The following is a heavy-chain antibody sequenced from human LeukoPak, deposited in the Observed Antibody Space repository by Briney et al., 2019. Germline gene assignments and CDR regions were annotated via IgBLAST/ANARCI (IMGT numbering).Heavy chain of an antibody. CDR3: ARHPGLLPLVDAFDI. CDR1: GYSSTSYW. CDR2: IEPSDSYT. V-gene: IGHV5-10-1*01. J-gene: IGHJ3*02. D-gene: IGHD1-1*01. Sequence: GESLKISCKGSGYSSTSYWISWVRQMPGKGLEWMGRIEPSDSYTNYSPSFQGHVTISADKSISTAYLQWSSLKASDTAMYYCARHPGLLPLVDAFDIWGQGTMVTVSS.